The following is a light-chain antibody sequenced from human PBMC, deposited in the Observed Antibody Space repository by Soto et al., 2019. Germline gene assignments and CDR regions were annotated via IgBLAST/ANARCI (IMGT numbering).Light chain of an antibody. V-gene: IGLV2-23*02. Sequence: QSALTQPASVSGSPGQSITISCTGTSSDVGSYNLVSWYQQHPGKAPKLMIYEVSKRPSGVSNRFSGSKSGNTASLTISGLQAEDEADYYCCSYAGSSTLYVFGTGNKRTV. J-gene: IGLJ1*01. CDR2: EVS. CDR1: SSDVGSYNL. CDR3: CSYAGSSTLYV.